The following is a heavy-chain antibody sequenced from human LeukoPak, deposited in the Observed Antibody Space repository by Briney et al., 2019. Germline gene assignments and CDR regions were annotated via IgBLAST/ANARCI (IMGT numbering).Heavy chain of an antibody. V-gene: IGHV3-23*01. CDR1: GFTFNRYT. J-gene: IGHJ1*01. D-gene: IGHD3-22*01. CDR2: VSGSGGST. CDR3: AKHSNDYYDSSGYYYGFFQH. Sequence: GVSLRLSCAASGFTFNRYTMSWVPQAPGKGREWVSAVSGSGGSTYYGDSVKGRRTISGDNSKNTLYLQMNSLRAEDTAVYYCAKHSNDYYDSSGYYYGFFQHWGQGTLVTVSS.